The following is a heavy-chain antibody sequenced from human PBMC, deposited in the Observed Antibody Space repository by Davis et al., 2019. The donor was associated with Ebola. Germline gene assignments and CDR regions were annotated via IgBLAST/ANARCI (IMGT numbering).Heavy chain of an antibody. CDR3: ARVRDERFLGWLYIDY. V-gene: IGHV4-31*02. CDR2: IYYSGST. J-gene: IGHJ4*02. Sequence: DYYMSWIRQHPGKGLEWIGYIYYSGSTYYNPSLKSRVTISVDTSKNQFSLKLSSVTAADTAVYYCARVRDERFLGWLYIDYWGQGTLVTVSS. CDR1: DYY. D-gene: IGHD3-3*01.